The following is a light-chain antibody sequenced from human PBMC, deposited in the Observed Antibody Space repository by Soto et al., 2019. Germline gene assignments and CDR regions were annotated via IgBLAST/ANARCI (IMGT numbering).Light chain of an antibody. CDR3: QQRSNWPPIT. CDR1: QSVGTY. CDR2: DAS. Sequence: EIVLTQSPATLSLSPGERATLSCRASQSVGTYLAWYQQKPGQAPRLLIYDASNWATGIPARFSGSGSGTDFTLTISSLEPEDFAVYYCQQRSNWPPITFGQGTRLEIK. J-gene: IGKJ5*01. V-gene: IGKV3-11*01.